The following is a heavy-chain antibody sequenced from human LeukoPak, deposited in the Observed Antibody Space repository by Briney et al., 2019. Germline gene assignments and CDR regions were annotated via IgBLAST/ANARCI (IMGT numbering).Heavy chain of an antibody. V-gene: IGHV4-34*01. Sequence: SETLSLTCAVYGGSFSGYYWSWIRQPPGKGLEWIGEINHSGSTNYNPSLKSRVTISVDTSKNQFSLKLSSVTAADTAVYYCASGGSGSYYKDYVWGSYRYEGAFDIWGQGTMVTVSS. J-gene: IGHJ3*02. CDR2: INHSGST. CDR1: GGSFSGYY. CDR3: ASGGSGSYYKDYVWGSYRYEGAFDI. D-gene: IGHD3-16*02.